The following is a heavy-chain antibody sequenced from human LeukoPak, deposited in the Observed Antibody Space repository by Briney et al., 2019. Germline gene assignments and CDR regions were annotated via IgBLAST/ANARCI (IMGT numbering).Heavy chain of an antibody. J-gene: IGHJ4*02. V-gene: IGHV4-34*01. CDR2: INHSGST. CDR1: GGSFSGYY. CDR3: ARAQRVCSGGSCYPNYFDY. Sequence: SETLSLTCAVYGGSFSGYYWSWIRQPPGKGLEWIGEINHSGSTNYNPSLKSRVTISVEPSKNQFSLKLSSVTAADTAVYYCARAQRVCSGGSCYPNYFDYWGQGTLVTVSS. D-gene: IGHD2-15*01.